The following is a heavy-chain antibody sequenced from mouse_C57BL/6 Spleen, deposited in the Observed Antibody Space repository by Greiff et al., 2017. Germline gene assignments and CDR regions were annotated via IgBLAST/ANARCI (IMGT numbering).Heavy chain of an antibody. CDR2: IYPGSGST. CDR3: ARELRGYAMDY. Sequence: QVQLQQPGAELVKPGASVKMSCKASGYTFTSYWITWVKQRPGQGLEWIGDIYPGSGSTNYNEKFKSKATLSVDTSSSTAYMQLSSLTSEDSAVYYCARELRGYAMDYWGQGTSVTVSS. CDR1: GYTFTSYW. J-gene: IGHJ4*01. V-gene: IGHV1-55*01. D-gene: IGHD1-1*01.